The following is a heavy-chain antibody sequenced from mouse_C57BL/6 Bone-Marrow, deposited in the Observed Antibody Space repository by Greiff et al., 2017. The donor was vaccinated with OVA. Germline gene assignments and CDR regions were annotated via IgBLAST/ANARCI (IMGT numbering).Heavy chain of an antibody. D-gene: IGHD1-1*01. J-gene: IGHJ1*03. CDR3: ARHGGYGSPYWYFDV. Sequence: VKLMESGPGLVAPSQSLSITCTVSRFSLTSYGVHWVRQPPGKGLEWLVVIWSDGSTTYNSALKSRLSISKDNSKSQVFLKMNSLQTDDTAMYYCARHGGYGSPYWYFDVWGTGTTVTVSS. V-gene: IGHV2-6-1*01. CDR2: IWSDGST. CDR1: RFSLTSYG.